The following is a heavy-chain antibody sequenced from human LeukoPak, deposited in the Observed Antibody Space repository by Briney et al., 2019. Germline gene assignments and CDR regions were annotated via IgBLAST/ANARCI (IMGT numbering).Heavy chain of an antibody. CDR3: ARGGFFGTLEY. V-gene: IGHV3-7*01. Sequence: GGSLRLSCVASGFTFSDSSMSWVRQAPGKGLEWLANIKQGEGDKFYLESVMGRFTISRDNGKNTLFMQLTSLRVEDTAVYYCARGGFFGTLEYWGQGARVTVS. CDR1: GFTFSDSS. D-gene: IGHD3-3*01. CDR2: IKQGEGDK. J-gene: IGHJ4*02.